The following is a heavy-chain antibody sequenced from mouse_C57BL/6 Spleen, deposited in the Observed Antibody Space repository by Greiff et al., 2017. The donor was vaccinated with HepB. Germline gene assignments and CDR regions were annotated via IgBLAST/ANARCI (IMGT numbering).Heavy chain of an antibody. V-gene: IGHV1-26*01. CDR1: GYTFTDYY. Sequence: EVQLQQSGPELVKPGASVKISCKASGYTFTDYYMNWVKQSHGKSLEWIGDINPNNGGTSYNQKFKGKATLTVDKSSSTAYMELRSLTSEDSAVYYCALAYYSNYGFDYWGQGTTLTVSS. CDR2: INPNNGGT. CDR3: ALAYYSNYGFDY. J-gene: IGHJ2*01. D-gene: IGHD2-5*01.